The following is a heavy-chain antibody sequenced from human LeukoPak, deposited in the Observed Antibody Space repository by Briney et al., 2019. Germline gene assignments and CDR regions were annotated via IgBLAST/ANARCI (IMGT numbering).Heavy chain of an antibody. CDR3: ARDAQRLVVPATNWFDP. J-gene: IGHJ5*02. CDR1: GFTVSSLA. D-gene: IGHD2-2*01. Sequence: PGGSLRLSCAASGFTVSSLAMHWVRQAPGKGLEWVSSSGTRSGTKYYADSVKGRFTISRDNAKNSLYLQMNSLRAEDTAVYYCARDAQRLVVPATNWFDPWGQGTLVIVSS. V-gene: IGHV3-21*01. CDR2: SGTRSGTK.